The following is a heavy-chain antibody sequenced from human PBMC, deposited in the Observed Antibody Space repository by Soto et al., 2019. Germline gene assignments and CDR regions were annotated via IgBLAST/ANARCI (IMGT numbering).Heavy chain of an antibody. CDR2: INPNSGAT. CDR1: GYTFIGYY. Sequence: QVQLVQSGAEVTKPGASVKVSCKASGYTFIGYYLHWVRQAPGQGLEWMGWINPNSGATNQAKKFQGRVTMARDRSISTAYLELSRLASDDTAIYFCARDAVSTIGDFDYWGQGTLVTVSS. CDR3: ARDAVSTIGDFDY. D-gene: IGHD5-12*01. V-gene: IGHV1-2*02. J-gene: IGHJ4*02.